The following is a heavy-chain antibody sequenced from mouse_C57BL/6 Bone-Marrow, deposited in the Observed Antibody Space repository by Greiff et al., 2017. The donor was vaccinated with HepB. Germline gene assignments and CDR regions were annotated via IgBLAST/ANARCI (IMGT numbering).Heavy chain of an antibody. J-gene: IGHJ1*03. Sequence: EVQLVESGGGLVQPGGSLKLSCAASGFTFSDYYMYWVRQTPEKRLEWVAYISNGGGSTYYPDTVKGRFTISRDNAKNTLYLQMSRLKSEDTAMYYCARHNYGSSYVYWYFDVWGTGTTVTVSS. CDR1: GFTFSDYY. CDR3: ARHNYGSSYVYWYFDV. CDR2: ISNGGGST. V-gene: IGHV5-12*01. D-gene: IGHD1-1*01.